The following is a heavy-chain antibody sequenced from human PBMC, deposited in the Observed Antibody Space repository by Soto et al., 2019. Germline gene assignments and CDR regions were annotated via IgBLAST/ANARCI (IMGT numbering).Heavy chain of an antibody. CDR1: GFTFSSYW. J-gene: IGHJ4*02. V-gene: IGHV3-74*01. Sequence: EVQLVESGVGLVQPGGSLRLSCAASGFTFSSYWMHWVRQAPGKGLVWVSRINSDGSRTSYADSVKGRFTISRDNAKNTLYLQMNSLRAEDTAVYYCAGSFMYYYDRHHFDYWGQGTLVTVSS. CDR2: INSDGSRT. D-gene: IGHD3-22*01. CDR3: AGSFMYYYDRHHFDY.